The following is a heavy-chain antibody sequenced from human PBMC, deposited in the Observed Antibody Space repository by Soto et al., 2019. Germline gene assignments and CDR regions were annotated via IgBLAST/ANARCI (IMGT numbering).Heavy chain of an antibody. CDR1: GFSFSSYA. Sequence: GGSLRLSCASSGFSFSSYAMSWVRQAPGKGLQWVSSISSSGATTYYSDSVKGRFTVSRDTSKRTLYLQMNTLRVDDTAIYYCAKDLSAIAVAGTGYYYADFWGQGTLVTVSS. V-gene: IGHV3-23*01. CDR3: AKDLSAIAVAGTGYYYADF. D-gene: IGHD6-19*01. CDR2: ISSSGATT. J-gene: IGHJ4*01.